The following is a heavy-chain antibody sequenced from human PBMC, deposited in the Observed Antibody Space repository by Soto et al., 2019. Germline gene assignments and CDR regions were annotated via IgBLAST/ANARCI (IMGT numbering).Heavy chain of an antibody. Sequence: QVQLVQSGAEVKKPGSSVKVSCKASGGTFSSYAISWVRQAPGQGLEWMGGIIPIFGTANYAQKFQGRVTITAAESTSKDYMELSSLRSEDTAVYYCAPHSRGGYSGYELDYWGQGTLVTVSS. J-gene: IGHJ4*02. CDR1: GGTFSSYA. D-gene: IGHD5-12*01. V-gene: IGHV1-69*01. CDR3: APHSRGGYSGYELDY. CDR2: IIPIFGTA.